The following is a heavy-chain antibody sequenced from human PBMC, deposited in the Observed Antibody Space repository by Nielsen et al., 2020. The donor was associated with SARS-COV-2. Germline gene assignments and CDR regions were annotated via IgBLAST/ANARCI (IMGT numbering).Heavy chain of an antibody. CDR3: ARIGYCSGGSCYSYYYYGMDV. J-gene: IGHJ6*02. CDR1: GFTFSSSA. V-gene: IGHV3-64*04. Sequence: GESLKISCSASGFTFSSSAMHGVRQAPGKVLEYVSAISSNGGSTYYADSVKGRFTISRDNSKNTLYLQMNSLRAEDTAVYYCARIGYCSGGSCYSYYYYGMDVWGQGTTVTVSS. D-gene: IGHD2-15*01. CDR2: ISSNGGST.